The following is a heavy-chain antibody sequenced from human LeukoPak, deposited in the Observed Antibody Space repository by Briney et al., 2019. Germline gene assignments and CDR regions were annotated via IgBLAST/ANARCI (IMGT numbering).Heavy chain of an antibody. J-gene: IGHJ4*02. CDR1: GFTFSSYA. V-gene: IGHV3-30-3*01. CDR3: ARVSIAVAGAHFDY. Sequence: GGSLRLSCAASGFTFSSYAMHWVRQAPGKGLEGVAVISYDGSNKYYADSVKGRFTISRDNSKNTLYLQMNSLRAEDTAVYYCARVSIAVAGAHFDYWGQGTLVTVSS. D-gene: IGHD6-19*01. CDR2: ISYDGSNK.